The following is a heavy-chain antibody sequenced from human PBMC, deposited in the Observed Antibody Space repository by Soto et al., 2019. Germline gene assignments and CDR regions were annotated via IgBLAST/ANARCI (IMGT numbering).Heavy chain of an antibody. CDR3: AREMSTSGDSCWDR. D-gene: IGHD3-22*01. CDR1: GYTFTAYT. V-gene: IGHV1-3*01. J-gene: IGHJ5*02. CDR2: INAGNGNT. Sequence: QVHLVQSGAEVKKPGASVKVSCTASGYTFTAYTMHWVRQAPGQMPEWEGWINAGNGNTKYSQKLQGRVAITRDTTASTVYMDLNSLRSEDTAIYYCAREMSTSGDSCWDRWGQGTLVTVSS.